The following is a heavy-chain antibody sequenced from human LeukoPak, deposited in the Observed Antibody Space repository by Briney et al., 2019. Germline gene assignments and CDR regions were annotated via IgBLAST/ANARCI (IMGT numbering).Heavy chain of an antibody. V-gene: IGHV4-34*01. D-gene: IGHD6-13*01. J-gene: IGHJ4*02. Sequence: KPSETLSLTCAFYGGSFSGYYWSWIRQPPGKGLEWIGEINHSGSTNYNPSLKSRVTISVDTSKNQFSLKLSSVTAADTAVYYCARGERRRGSAAGPLPYWGQGTLVTVSS. CDR1: GGSFSGYY. CDR3: ARGERRRGSAAGPLPY. CDR2: INHSGST.